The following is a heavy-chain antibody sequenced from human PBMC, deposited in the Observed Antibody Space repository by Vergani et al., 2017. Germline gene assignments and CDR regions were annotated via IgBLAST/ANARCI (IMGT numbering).Heavy chain of an antibody. CDR1: GGSISSGGYY. CDR2: INYNGSN. D-gene: IGHD2-2*02. J-gene: IGHJ5*02. CDR3: ASGVVPAAIGGNWFDP. Sequence: QVQLQESGPGLVKPSQTLSLTCTVSGGSISSGGYYWSWIRQHPGKGLEWIWYINYNGSNYSKPSLKSRVTIAVDTSKNQFSLKLSSVTAADTAVYYCASGVVPAAIGGNWFDPWGQGTLVTVSS. V-gene: IGHV4-31*03.